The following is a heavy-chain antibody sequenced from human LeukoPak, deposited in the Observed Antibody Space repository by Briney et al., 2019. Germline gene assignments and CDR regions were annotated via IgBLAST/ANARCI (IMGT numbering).Heavy chain of an antibody. J-gene: IGHJ3*02. V-gene: IGHV3-23*01. CDR1: GFTFSSYA. Sequence: PGGSLRLSCAASGFTFSSYAMSWVRQAPGKGLEWVSGITGSSGSTYYADSVKGRFTISGDNAKNSLYLQMNSLRAEDTAVYYCARDDGRHDYGDYGAFDIWGQGTMVTVSS. D-gene: IGHD4-17*01. CDR2: ITGSSGST. CDR3: ARDDGRHDYGDYGAFDI.